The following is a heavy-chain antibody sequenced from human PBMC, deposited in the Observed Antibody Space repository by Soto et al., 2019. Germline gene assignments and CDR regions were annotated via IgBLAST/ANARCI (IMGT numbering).Heavy chain of an antibody. CDR1: GYTFTSYY. D-gene: IGHD3-22*01. V-gene: IGHV1-46*01. J-gene: IGHJ5*02. Sequence: ASVKVSCKASGYTFTSYYMHWVRQAPGQGLEWMGIINPSGGSTSYAQKFQGRVTMTRDTSTSTVYMELSSLRSEDTAVYYCARHIRDYYDSSGYPAWFDPWGQGTLVTVSS. CDR3: ARHIRDYYDSSGYPAWFDP. CDR2: INPSGGST.